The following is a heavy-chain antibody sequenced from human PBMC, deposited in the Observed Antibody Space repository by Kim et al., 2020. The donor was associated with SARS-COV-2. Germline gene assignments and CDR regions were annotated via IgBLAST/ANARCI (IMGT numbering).Heavy chain of an antibody. CDR2: IYYTGST. CDR3: ARYVVATHNFDF. Sequence: SETLSLMCTVSGGSVNGYYWSWIRQPPGKGLEWIGFIYYTGSTNYNPSLKSRVTMSVNTPKNQFSLKLSSVTAADTAVYYCARYVVATHNFDFWGQRTVVTVS. CDR1: GGSVNGYY. V-gene: IGHV4-59*08. J-gene: IGHJ4*02. D-gene: IGHD5-12*01.